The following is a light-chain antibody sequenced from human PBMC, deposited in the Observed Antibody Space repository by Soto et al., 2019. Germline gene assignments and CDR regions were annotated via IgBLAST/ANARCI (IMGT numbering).Light chain of an antibody. J-gene: IGKJ4*01. CDR2: AAS. CDR3: QHLMSYPYT. V-gene: IGKV1-9*01. Sequence: QLTQSPSSLSASVGDRVTITGRASQDITSSLASYQPKPGKAPKLLIYAASTSRSGVPSRFSGSGSGTDFTLTISSLQPEDFATYYCQHLMSYPYTFGGGTKVDIK. CDR1: QDITSS.